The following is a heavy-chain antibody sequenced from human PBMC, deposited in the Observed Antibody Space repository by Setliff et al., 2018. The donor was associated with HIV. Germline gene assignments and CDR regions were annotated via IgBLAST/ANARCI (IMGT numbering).Heavy chain of an antibody. J-gene: IGHJ4*02. CDR2: ISTSGTT. CDR1: GDSITSGTYY. Sequence: SETLSLTCTVSGDSITSGTYYWSWIRQPAGMRLEWIGHISTSGTTNYNPSLKSRVTISADTSKSQFSLKLTSVTAADTAAYFCARVSTDYVWGSFLSSGPYYFDFWGQGALVTASS. V-gene: IGHV4-61*09. CDR3: ARVSTDYVWGSFLSSGPYYFDF. D-gene: IGHD3-16*01.